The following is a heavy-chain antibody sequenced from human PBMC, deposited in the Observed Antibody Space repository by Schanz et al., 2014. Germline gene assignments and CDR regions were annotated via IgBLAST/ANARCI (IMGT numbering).Heavy chain of an antibody. CDR3: AASGYGDYGGLNY. Sequence: VQLVESGGGVVQPGRSLRLSCAVSGFTVSSNYMSWVRQAPGKGLEWVSTVYMSAASTRYADSVKGRFTISRDNSKNSLFLQMNSLRSEDTALYFCAASGYGDYGGLNYWGQGTLVTVSS. CDR1: GFTVSSNY. J-gene: IGHJ4*02. V-gene: IGHV3-53*04. CDR2: VYMSAAST. D-gene: IGHD4-17*01.